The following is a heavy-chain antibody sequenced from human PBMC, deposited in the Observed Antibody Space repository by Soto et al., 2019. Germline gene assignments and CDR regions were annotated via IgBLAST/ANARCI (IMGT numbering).Heavy chain of an antibody. Sequence: SETLSLTCTVSGGSINSFFWSWIRQPAGKGLEWIGRFSSSGIINYKPSLKSRVTMSVDTSKDQFSLRLGSVTAADTAVYYCARSPYCTDGVCRQMGRYGLDVWGQGTTVTVSS. CDR1: GGSINSFF. CDR3: ARSPYCTDGVCRQMGRYGLDV. V-gene: IGHV4-4*07. J-gene: IGHJ6*02. CDR2: FSSSGII. D-gene: IGHD2-8*01.